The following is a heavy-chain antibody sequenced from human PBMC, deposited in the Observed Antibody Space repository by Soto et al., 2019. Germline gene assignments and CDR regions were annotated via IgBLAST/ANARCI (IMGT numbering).Heavy chain of an antibody. CDR1: GGSISSSSYY. V-gene: IGHV4-39*01. D-gene: IGHD3-16*01. CDR2: IYYSGST. Sequence: QLQLQESGPGLVKPSETLSLTCTVSGGSISSSSYYWAWIRQPPGKGLEWIGSIYYSGSTSYNPSLKSRVPFAVDTSRNQFSLKLSSVTAADTAFYFCATSRPWGELRAGWFDPWGQGTLVTVSS. J-gene: IGHJ5*02. CDR3: ATSRPWGELRAGWFDP.